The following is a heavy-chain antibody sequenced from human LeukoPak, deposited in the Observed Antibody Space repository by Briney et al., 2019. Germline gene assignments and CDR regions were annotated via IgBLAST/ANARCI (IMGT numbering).Heavy chain of an antibody. CDR3: ARSTYGDWDYDYFDY. CDR1: VFTFISYA. Sequence: GGSLRLSCAASVFTFISYAMSWVRQAPGKGLEWVSAISGSGGSTYYADSVKGRFTISRDNSKSTLYLQMNLLRAEDTAVYYCARSTYGDWDYDYFDYWGQGTLVTVSS. V-gene: IGHV3-23*01. J-gene: IGHJ4*02. CDR2: ISGSGGST. D-gene: IGHD4-17*01.